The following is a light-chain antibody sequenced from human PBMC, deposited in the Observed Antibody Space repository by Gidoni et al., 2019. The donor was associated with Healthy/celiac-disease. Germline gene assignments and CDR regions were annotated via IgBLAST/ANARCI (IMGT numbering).Light chain of an antibody. V-gene: IGKV1-39*01. Sequence: DIQMTQSPSSLSASVGDRVTITCRASQSISSYLNWYQQKPGKAPQLLIYAAPSLQSGVPSRFSGSGSGTDFTLTISSLQPEDFATYYCQQSYSTPTFGQGTRLEIK. CDR2: AAP. J-gene: IGKJ5*01. CDR3: QQSYSTPT. CDR1: QSISSY.